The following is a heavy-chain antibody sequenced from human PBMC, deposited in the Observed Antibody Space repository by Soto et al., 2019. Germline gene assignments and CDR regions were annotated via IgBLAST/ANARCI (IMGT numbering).Heavy chain of an antibody. CDR3: ASSPGRRNPDI. V-gene: IGHV1-3*01. Sequence: APVKVSCKASGYTFTSYATHWVRQAPGQRLEWMGWINAGNGNTKYSQKFQGRVTMTTDTSTSTAYMELRSLRSDDTAVYYCASSPGRRNPDIWGQGTMVTVSS. CDR2: INAGNGNT. J-gene: IGHJ3*02. CDR1: GYTFTSYA.